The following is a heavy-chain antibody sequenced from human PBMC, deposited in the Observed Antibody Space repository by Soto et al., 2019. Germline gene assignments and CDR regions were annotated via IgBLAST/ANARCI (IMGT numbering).Heavy chain of an antibody. CDR3: ARGGIASAGTLDY. V-gene: IGHV3-21*01. D-gene: IGHD6-13*01. Sequence: EVQLVESGGGLVKPGGSMRLSCAASGFTFSSYSMNWVRQAPGKGLEWVSSISSSSSYIYYADSVKGRFTISRDNDKNSLYLQMNSLKAEDTAVYYCARGGIASAGTLDYWGQGTLVTVSS. CDR2: ISSSSSYI. CDR1: GFTFSSYS. J-gene: IGHJ4*02.